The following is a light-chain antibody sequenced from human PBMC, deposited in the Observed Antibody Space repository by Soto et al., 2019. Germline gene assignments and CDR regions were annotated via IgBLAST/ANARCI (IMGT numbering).Light chain of an antibody. CDR3: SSYKSSISYV. V-gene: IGLV2-14*03. Sequence: QSALTQPASVSGSPGQSITLSCTGTSSDVGGYKYVSWYQQHPGKAPKLLIYDVDNRPSGVSNRFSGSKSGNTASLTISGLQAEHEADYYCSSYKSSISYVFGTGTKVTVL. J-gene: IGLJ1*01. CDR1: SSDVGGYKY. CDR2: DVD.